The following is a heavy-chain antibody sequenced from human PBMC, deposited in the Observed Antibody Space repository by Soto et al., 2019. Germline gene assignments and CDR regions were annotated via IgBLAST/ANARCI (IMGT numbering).Heavy chain of an antibody. CDR1: GFTFSSYS. D-gene: IGHD6-19*01. CDR3: ARDQGSGSDNDY. Sequence: AGSLRLSCAASGFTFSSYSMNWVRQAPGKGLEWVSYISYGVSIIYYADSVKGRFTISRDDAKNSLYLQMNSLRDEVTAVHSCARDQGSGSDNDYWGQGTLVTVSP. CDR2: ISYGVSII. J-gene: IGHJ4*02. V-gene: IGHV3-48*02.